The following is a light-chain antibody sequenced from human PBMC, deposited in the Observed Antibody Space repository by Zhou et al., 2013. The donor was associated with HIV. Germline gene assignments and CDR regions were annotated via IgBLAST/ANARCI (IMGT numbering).Light chain of an antibody. CDR2: AAS. V-gene: IGKV1-9*01. CDR1: QAISSH. Sequence: DIQLTQSPSFLSASVGDRATITCRASQAISSHLTWYQQRPGKAPKLLIYAASTLQSGVPLRFSGSGSGTEFTLTISSLQPEDFATYYCQQLNSYPITFGPRDTTGRL. CDR3: QQLNSYPIT. J-gene: IGKJ5*01.